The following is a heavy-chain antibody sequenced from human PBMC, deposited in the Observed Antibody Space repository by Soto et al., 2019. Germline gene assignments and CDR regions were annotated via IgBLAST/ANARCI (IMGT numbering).Heavy chain of an antibody. CDR2: MNPNSGNT. J-gene: IGHJ5*02. CDR3: ARGRLGIAARRNNWFDP. V-gene: IGHV1-8*01. Sequence: QVQLVQSGAEVKKPGASVKVSCKASGYTFTSYDINWVRQATGQGLEWMGWMNPNSGNTGYAQKFQGRVTMTRNTSIRTAYMELSSLRSEDTAVYYCARGRLGIAARRNNWFDPWGQGTLVTVSS. CDR1: GYTFTSYD. D-gene: IGHD6-6*01.